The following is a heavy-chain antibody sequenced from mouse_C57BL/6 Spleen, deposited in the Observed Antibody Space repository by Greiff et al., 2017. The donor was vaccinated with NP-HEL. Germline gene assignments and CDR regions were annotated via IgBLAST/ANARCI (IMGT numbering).Heavy chain of an antibody. D-gene: IGHD2-5*01. Sequence: VQLQQSGPGLVQPSQSLSITCTVSGFSLTSYGVHWVRQSPGKGLEWLGVIWRGGSTDYNAAFMSRLSITKDNSKSQVFFKMNSLQADDTAIYYCAKNGYSNYDYYAMDYWGQGTSVTVSS. V-gene: IGHV2-5*01. CDR1: GFSLTSYG. CDR3: AKNGYSNYDYYAMDY. CDR2: IWRGGST. J-gene: IGHJ4*01.